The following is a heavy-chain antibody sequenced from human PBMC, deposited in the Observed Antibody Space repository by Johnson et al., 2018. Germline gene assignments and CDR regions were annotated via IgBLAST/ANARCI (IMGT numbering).Heavy chain of an antibody. Sequence: VQLQESGGGLVQPGGSLRLSCAASGFTFSSYSMNWVRQAPGKGLEWVSYISSSSSTIYYADSGKGRFTIYRDNAKNTLYLQMNSLRAEDTAGYYCAKDWEIAAVGTGGYFHHWGQGTLVTVSS. V-gene: IGHV3-48*01. J-gene: IGHJ1*01. D-gene: IGHD6-13*01. CDR3: AKDWEIAAVGTGGYFHH. CDR1: GFTFSSYS. CDR2: ISSSSSTI.